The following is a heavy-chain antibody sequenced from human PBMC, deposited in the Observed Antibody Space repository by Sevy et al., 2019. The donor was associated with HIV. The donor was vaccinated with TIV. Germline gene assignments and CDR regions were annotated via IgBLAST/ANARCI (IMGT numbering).Heavy chain of an antibody. V-gene: IGHV3-49*04. CDR3: KRRKGAHSVIEY. J-gene: IGHJ4*01. CDR2: FKRKADGGTL. D-gene: IGHD6-25*01. CDR1: GFTFTDYA. Sequence: GGSLRLSCTASGFTFTDYAMNWVRQSPGKGLEWVAFFKRKADGGTLDHATSVKDRFTILRGDSKNIAYLQLNDLKTEDTGAYYLKRRKGAHSVIEYLDHGAPVTVSS.